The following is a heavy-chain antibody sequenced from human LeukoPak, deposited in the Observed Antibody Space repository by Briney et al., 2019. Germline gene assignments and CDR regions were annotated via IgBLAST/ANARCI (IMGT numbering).Heavy chain of an antibody. J-gene: IGHJ4*02. CDR3: VRGVYDRRGYFGQ. Sequence: ASVKVSCKASGDTFTNYGISWVRPAPGEGLRWMGWISAYNGNTNYAQKLQGRVTVTTDRSTSTTSMELRSLRFDDTAIYYCVRGVYDRRGYFGQWGQGTLVTVSS. CDR2: ISAYNGNT. V-gene: IGHV1-18*01. D-gene: IGHD3-22*01. CDR1: GDTFTNYG.